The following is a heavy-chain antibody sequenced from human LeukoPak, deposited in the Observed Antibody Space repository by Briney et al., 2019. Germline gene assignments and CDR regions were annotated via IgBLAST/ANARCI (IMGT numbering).Heavy chain of an antibody. CDR3: ARDRRISYRGGDCYSVAFDI. D-gene: IGHD2-21*02. CDR1: GGSISSYY. V-gene: IGHV4-59*01. CDR2: IYYSGST. Sequence: SETLSLTCTVSGGSISSYYWSWIRQPPGKGLEWVGYIYYSGSTNYNPSLKSRVTISVDTSKNQFSLKLSSVTAADTAVYYCARDRRISYRGGDCYSVAFDIWGQGTMVTVSS. J-gene: IGHJ3*02.